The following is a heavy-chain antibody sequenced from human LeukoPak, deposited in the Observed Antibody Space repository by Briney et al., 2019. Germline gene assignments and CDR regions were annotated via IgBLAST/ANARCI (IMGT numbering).Heavy chain of an antibody. CDR3: AKLTTMVRGAHPGYFDL. V-gene: IGHV3-30*02. Sequence: GGSLRLSCAASGFTFSSYGMHWVRQAPGKGLEWVAFIRYDGSNKYYADSVKGRFTISRDNSKNTLYLQMNSLRAEGTAVYYCAKLTTMVRGAHPGYFDLWGRGTLVTVSS. J-gene: IGHJ2*01. CDR1: GFTFSSYG. D-gene: IGHD3-10*01. CDR2: IRYDGSNK.